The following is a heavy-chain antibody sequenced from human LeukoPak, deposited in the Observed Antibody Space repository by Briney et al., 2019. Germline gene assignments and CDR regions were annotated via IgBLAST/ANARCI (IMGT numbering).Heavy chain of an antibody. D-gene: IGHD5-24*01. V-gene: IGHV4-34*01. Sequence: SETLSLNCAVYGGSFSGYYWSWIRQPPGKGLEWIGEINHSGSTNYNPSLKSRVTISVDTSKNQFSLKLNSVTAADTAVFYCARGDDWFDPWGQGTLVTVSS. J-gene: IGHJ5*02. CDR2: INHSGST. CDR3: ARGDDWFDP. CDR1: GGSFSGYY.